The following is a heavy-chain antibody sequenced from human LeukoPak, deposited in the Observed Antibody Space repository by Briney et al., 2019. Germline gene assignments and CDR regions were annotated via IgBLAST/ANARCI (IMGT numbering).Heavy chain of an antibody. CDR3: ARASYFGESNWFDP. J-gene: IGHJ5*02. Sequence: GASVKVSCKAPGGTFSSYAISWVRQAPGQGLEWMGRIIPILGTANYAQKFQGRVTITTDESTSTAYMELSSLRSEDTAVYYCARASYFGESNWFDPWGQGTLVTVSS. V-gene: IGHV1-69*11. D-gene: IGHD3-10*01. CDR2: IIPILGTA. CDR1: GGTFSSYA.